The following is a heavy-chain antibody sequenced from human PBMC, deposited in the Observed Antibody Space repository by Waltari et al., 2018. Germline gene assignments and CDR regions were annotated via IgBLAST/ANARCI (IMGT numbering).Heavy chain of an antibody. Sequence: QVQLEESGPGLVKPSETLSLTCTVSGGSISSHYWSWIRQPPGKGLEWIGYIYHSGNTDYNPSLKSRVTISVDTSNNEFSLKLSSVTAADTAVYYCARASRGAADFDPWGQGTLVTVSS. J-gene: IGHJ5*02. CDR2: IYHSGNT. D-gene: IGHD2-15*01. V-gene: IGHV4-59*11. CDR3: ARASRGAADFDP. CDR1: GGSISSHY.